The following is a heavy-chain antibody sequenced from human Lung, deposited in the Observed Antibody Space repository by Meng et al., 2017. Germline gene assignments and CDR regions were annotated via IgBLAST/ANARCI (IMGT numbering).Heavy chain of an antibody. J-gene: IGHJ4*01. CDR3: SGHVDY. CDR1: GFTFSNAW. Sequence: GQLVEFGGGFVKPGGSLRLSCSAFGFTFSNAWMTWVRQAPGKGLEWIGRMKSNVDGGTVDYAAAVKGRFFISRDDSENTFYLQMNSLKTEDTAVYYCSGHVDYWGHGTLVTVSS. V-gene: IGHV3-15*01. CDR2: MKSNVDGGTV.